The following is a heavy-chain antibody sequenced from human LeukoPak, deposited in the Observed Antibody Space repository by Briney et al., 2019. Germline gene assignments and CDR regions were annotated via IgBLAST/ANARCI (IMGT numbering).Heavy chain of an antibody. CDR1: GFTFSNAW. CDR2: IKSKTDGGTT. D-gene: IGHD4-17*01. Sequence: SGGSLRLSCAASGFTFSNAWMSWVRQAPGKGLEWVGRIKSKTDGGTTDYAAPVKGRFTISRDDSKDTLYLQMNSLKTEDTAVYYCTTDLGYGDYYYYYYMDVWGKGTTVTVSS. J-gene: IGHJ6*03. CDR3: TTDLGYGDYYYYYYMDV. V-gene: IGHV3-15*01.